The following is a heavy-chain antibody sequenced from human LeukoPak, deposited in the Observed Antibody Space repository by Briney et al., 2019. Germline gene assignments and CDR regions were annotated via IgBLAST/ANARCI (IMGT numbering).Heavy chain of an antibody. CDR1: GYSPSIYA. D-gene: IGHD4-17*01. Sequence: GGSPRLSPAPPGYSPSIYAMYWGRAAPGGGVENVSDISINGRTPYYANSVKGRFTPSRDNSKNPLYLQMGSLRAEDMAVYYCARGPKPPTVTTWVWYFDLWGRGTLVTVSS. CDR2: ISINGRTP. J-gene: IGHJ2*01. CDR3: ARGPKPPTVTTWVWYFDL. V-gene: IGHV3-64*01.